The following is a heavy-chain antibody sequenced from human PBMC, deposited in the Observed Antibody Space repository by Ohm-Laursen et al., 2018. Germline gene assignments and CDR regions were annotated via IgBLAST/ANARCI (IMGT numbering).Heavy chain of an antibody. CDR2: IYYSGST. Sequence: HTLSLTCIVSGGSISSGGYYWSWIRQHPGKGLEWIGYIYYSGSTYYNPSLKSLVTISVGTSKNQFSLKLSSVTAADTAVYYCARDAARGGSGNWFDPWGQGTLVTVSS. CDR3: ARDAARGGSGNWFDP. D-gene: IGHD3-10*01. J-gene: IGHJ5*02. V-gene: IGHV4-31*01. CDR1: GGSISSGGYY.